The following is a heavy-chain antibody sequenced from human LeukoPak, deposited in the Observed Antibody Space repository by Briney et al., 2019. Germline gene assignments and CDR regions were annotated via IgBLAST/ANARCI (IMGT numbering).Heavy chain of an antibody. D-gene: IGHD3-16*01. CDR1: GGSFSDYY. V-gene: IGHV4-34*01. Sequence: SETLSLTCAVYGGSFSDYYWTWIRQTPGKGLEWIGDMSPSGSPNYNPSLKSRVTISVDTSKNQFSLKLRSVTASDTAVYYCARHYEVPYGGWFFDYWGQGTLVTVSS. CDR3: ARHYEVPYGGWFFDY. CDR2: MSPSGSP. J-gene: IGHJ4*02.